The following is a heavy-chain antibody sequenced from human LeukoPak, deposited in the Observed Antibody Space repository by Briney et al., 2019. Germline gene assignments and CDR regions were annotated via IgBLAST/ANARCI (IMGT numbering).Heavy chain of an antibody. Sequence: SETLSLTCAVYGGSFSGYYWSWIRQPPGKGLEWIGEINHSGSTNYNPSLKSRVTISVDTSKNQFSLKLSSVTAADTAVYYCARVVPAAMYYFDYWGQGTLVTVSS. CDR2: INHSGST. J-gene: IGHJ4*02. CDR1: GGSFSGYY. CDR3: ARVVPAAMYYFDY. V-gene: IGHV4-34*01. D-gene: IGHD2-2*01.